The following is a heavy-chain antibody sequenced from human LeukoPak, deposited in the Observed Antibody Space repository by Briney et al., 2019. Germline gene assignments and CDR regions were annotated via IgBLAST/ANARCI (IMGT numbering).Heavy chain of an antibody. CDR2: INHSGST. J-gene: IGHJ4*02. CDR3: ARHEGSASYYYY. CDR1: GGSFSGYY. D-gene: IGHD2-2*01. V-gene: IGHV4-34*01. Sequence: SETLSLTCAVYGGSFSGYYWNWIRHPPGKGLEWIGEINHSGSTNYSPSLKSRVTISVDTPKNQFSLKLSSVTAADTAVYYCARHEGSASYYYYWGQGAPVTVSS.